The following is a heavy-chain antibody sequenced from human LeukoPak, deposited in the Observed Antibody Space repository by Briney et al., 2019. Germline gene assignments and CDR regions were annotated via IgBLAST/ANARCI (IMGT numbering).Heavy chain of an antibody. J-gene: IGHJ4*02. D-gene: IGHD2-21*02. CDR2: IYPSDSGI. CDR1: GYTFTNYW. Sequence: GESLKISCKASGYTFTNYWIGWVRQMPGKGLEWMGIIYPSDSGIRYSPSFQGQVTISADKSISTAYLQWSSLKASDTAMYYCARLGRVTAPLNYWGQGTLVTVSS. CDR3: ARLGRVTAPLNY. V-gene: IGHV5-51*01.